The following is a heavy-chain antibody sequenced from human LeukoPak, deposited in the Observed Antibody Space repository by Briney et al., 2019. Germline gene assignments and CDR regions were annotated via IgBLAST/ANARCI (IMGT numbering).Heavy chain of an antibody. Sequence: PGRSLRLSCAASGYTFSSYAMHWVRQAPGKGLEWVAVISYDGSNKYYADSVKGRFTISRDNSKNTLYLQMNSLRAEDTAVYYCARDPAGYSSGWYSHYYYYYGMDVWGQGTTVTVSS. CDR1: GYTFSSYA. CDR3: ARDPAGYSSGWYSHYYYYYGMDV. D-gene: IGHD6-19*01. V-gene: IGHV3-30-3*01. CDR2: ISYDGSNK. J-gene: IGHJ6*02.